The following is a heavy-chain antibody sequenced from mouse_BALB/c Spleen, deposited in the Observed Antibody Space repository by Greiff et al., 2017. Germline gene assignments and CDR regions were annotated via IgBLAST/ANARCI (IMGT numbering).Heavy chain of an antibody. Sequence: EVKLVESGGGLVKPGGSLKLSCAASGFTFSSYTMSWVRQTPGKRLEWVATISSGGSYTYYPDSVKGRCTISRDNAKNTMYLLMSSLKSEDTAMCYCSGGGYVDYWGQGTTLTVSA. J-gene: IGHJ2*01. CDR2: ISSGGSYT. CDR3: SGGGYVDY. D-gene: IGHD1-1*02. V-gene: IGHV5-6-4*01. CDR1: GFTFSSYT.